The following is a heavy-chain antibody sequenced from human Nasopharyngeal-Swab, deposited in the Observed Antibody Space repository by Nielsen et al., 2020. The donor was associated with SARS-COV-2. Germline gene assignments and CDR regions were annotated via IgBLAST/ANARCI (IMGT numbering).Heavy chain of an antibody. Sequence: SETLSLTCTVSGGSISSYYWSWIRQPPGKGLEWIGYIYYSGSTNYNPSLKSRVTISVDTSKNQFSLKPSSVTAADTAVYYCARGYCSSTSCYAARHFDYWGQGTLVTVSS. J-gene: IGHJ4*02. CDR1: GGSISSYY. D-gene: IGHD2-2*01. CDR3: ARGYCSSTSCYAARHFDY. V-gene: IGHV4-59*01. CDR2: IYYSGST.